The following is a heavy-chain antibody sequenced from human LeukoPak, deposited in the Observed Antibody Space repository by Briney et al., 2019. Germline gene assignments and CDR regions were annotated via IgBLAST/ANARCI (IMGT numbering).Heavy chain of an antibody. Sequence: SETLSLTCTVSSDSISSSYWSWIRQPPGKGLEWIGYIYYSGSTNYNPSLKSRVAISVDTSKNQFSLKLNSVTAADTAVYYCARGYCSSTICFQYFHHWGQGTLVTVLS. CDR2: IYYSGST. CDR3: ARGYCSSTICFQYFHH. CDR1: SDSISSSY. V-gene: IGHV4-59*01. D-gene: IGHD2-2*01. J-gene: IGHJ1*01.